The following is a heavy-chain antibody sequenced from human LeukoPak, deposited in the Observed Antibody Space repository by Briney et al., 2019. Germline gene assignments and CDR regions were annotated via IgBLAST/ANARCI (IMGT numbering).Heavy chain of an antibody. D-gene: IGHD2-21*01. Sequence: GGSLRLSCAASGFTFSKYAMSWVRQAPGKGLEWVSAISPSDGNTFYADSVKGRFTISRDNSKNTLYLQMNGLRAEDTAVYYCAKGGDGRYYSRADYWGQGTLVTVSS. V-gene: IGHV3-23*01. CDR3: AKGGDGRYYSRADY. CDR1: GFTFSKYA. CDR2: ISPSDGNT. J-gene: IGHJ4*02.